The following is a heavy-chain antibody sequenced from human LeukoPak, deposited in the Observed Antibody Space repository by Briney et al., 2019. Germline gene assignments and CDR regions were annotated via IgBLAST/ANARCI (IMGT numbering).Heavy chain of an antibody. D-gene: IGHD4-17*01. CDR2: ISSSSSYI. CDR1: GFTFSSYS. V-gene: IGHV3-21*01. J-gene: IGHJ4*02. Sequence: PGGSLRLSCAASGFTFSSYSMNWVRQAPGKGLEWVSSISSSSSYIYYADSVKGRFTISRDNAKNPLYLQMNSLRAEDTAVYYCARDLMTTVTTVDYWGQGTLVTVSS. CDR3: ARDLMTTVTTVDY.